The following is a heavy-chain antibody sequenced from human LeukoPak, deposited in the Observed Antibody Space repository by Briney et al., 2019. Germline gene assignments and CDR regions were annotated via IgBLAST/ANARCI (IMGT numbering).Heavy chain of an antibody. D-gene: IGHD6-6*01. CDR2: IWYDGSNK. CDR3: ARETGSSVGSTDFDY. V-gene: IGHV3-33*01. J-gene: IGHJ4*02. Sequence: GGSLRLSCAASGFTFSSYGMHWVRQAPGKGLEWVAVIWYDGSNKYYADSVKGRFTISRDNSKNTLYLQMHSLRAEDTALYYCARETGSSVGSTDFDYWGQGTLVTVS. CDR1: GFTFSSYG.